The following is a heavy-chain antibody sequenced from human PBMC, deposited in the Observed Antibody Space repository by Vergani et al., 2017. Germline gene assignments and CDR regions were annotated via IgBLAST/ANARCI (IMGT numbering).Heavy chain of an antibody. CDR3: AKDVRGYSLVGY. J-gene: IGHJ4*02. CDR1: GFTFSSYA. CDR2: ISGSGGST. V-gene: IGHV3-23*01. Sequence: EVQLLESGGGLVQPGGSLRLSCAASGFTFSSYAMSWVRKAPGKGLEWVSAISGSGGSTYYADSVKGRFTISRDNSKNTLYLQMNSLRAEDTALYYCAKDVRGYSLVGYWGQGTLVTVSS. D-gene: IGHD3-3*01.